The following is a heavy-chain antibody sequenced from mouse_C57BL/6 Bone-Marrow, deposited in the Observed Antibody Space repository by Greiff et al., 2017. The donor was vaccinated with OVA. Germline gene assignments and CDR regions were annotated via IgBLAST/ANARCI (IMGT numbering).Heavy chain of an antibody. CDR1: GYSITSGYY. V-gene: IGHV3-6*01. CDR3: AREGVITT. J-gene: IGHJ1*03. CDR2: ISYDGSN. D-gene: IGHD1-1*01. Sequence: DVQLQESGPGLVKPSQSLSLTCSVTGYSITSGYYWNWIRQFPGNKLEWMGYISYDGSNNYNPSLKNRISITRDTSKNQFFLKLNSVTTEDTATYYCAREGVITTGGTGTTVTVSS.